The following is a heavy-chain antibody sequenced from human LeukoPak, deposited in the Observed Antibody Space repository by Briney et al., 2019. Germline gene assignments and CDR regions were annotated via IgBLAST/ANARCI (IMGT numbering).Heavy chain of an antibody. J-gene: IGHJ4*02. Sequence: SETLPLTCTVSGGSISSNYWCWIRQPPGKGLGWVWSIYYSGSTNYNPSLKSRVTISVDTSKNQFSLKLSSVTAADTAVYYCARDRSGYPDYWGQGTLVTVSS. D-gene: IGHD3-3*01. CDR1: GGSISSNY. CDR3: ARDRSGYPDY. CDR2: IYYSGST. V-gene: IGHV4-59*01.